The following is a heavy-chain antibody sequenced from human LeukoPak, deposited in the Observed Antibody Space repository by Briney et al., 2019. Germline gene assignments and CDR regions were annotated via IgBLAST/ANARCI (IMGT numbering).Heavy chain of an antibody. Sequence: GGSLRLSCAASGFTFTTHGMNWVRQAPGKGLEGISYIGSSSSATYYADSVKGRFTISRDNAKNSLYLQMNSLRAEDTAIYYCASWAGAADGFSGPFDYWGQGTLVTVSS. CDR2: IGSSSSAT. CDR1: GFTFTTHG. J-gene: IGHJ4*02. V-gene: IGHV3-48*01. CDR3: ASWAGAADGFSGPFDY. D-gene: IGHD6-13*01.